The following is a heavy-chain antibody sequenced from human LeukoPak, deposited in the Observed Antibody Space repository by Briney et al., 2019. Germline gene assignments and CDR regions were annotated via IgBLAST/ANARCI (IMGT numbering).Heavy chain of an antibody. V-gene: IGHV3-74*01. CDR2: INPDVSST. CDR3: ARGKHTAAIPDY. CDR1: GFTFSTYW. J-gene: IGHJ4*02. Sequence: GGSLRLSCAASGFTFSTYWMHWVRQAPGKGLVWVSRINPDVSSTSYADSVKGRFTISRDNAKSTLYLQMNSLRAEDTAVYYCARGKHTAAIPDYWGQGTLVTVSS. D-gene: IGHD6-13*01.